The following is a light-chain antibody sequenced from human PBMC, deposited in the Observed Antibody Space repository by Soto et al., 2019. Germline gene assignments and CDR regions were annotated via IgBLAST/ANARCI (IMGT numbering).Light chain of an antibody. J-gene: IGLJ2*01. V-gene: IGLV3-1*01. Sequence: SYELTQPPSVSVSPGQTASITCSGEKLGDKYACWYQQKPGQSPVLVIYQDSKRPSGIPERFSGSNSGNTATLTISGTQAMDEADYYCQAWDISTVVFGGGTKLTVL. CDR1: KLGDKY. CDR3: QAWDISTVV. CDR2: QDS.